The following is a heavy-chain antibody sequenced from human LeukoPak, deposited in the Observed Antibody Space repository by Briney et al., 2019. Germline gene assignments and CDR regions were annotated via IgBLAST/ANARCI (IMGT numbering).Heavy chain of an antibody. D-gene: IGHD3-9*01. CDR3: ASGRDYDILTGYYSSAIDY. CDR1: GYTFTGYY. CDR2: INPNSGGT. V-gene: IGHV1-2*02. J-gene: IGHJ4*02. Sequence: ASVKVSCKASGYTFTGYYMHWVRQAPGQGLEWMGWINPNSGGTNYAQKFQGRVTMTRDTSISTAYMELSRLRSDDTAVYYCASGRDYDILTGYYSSAIDYWGQGTLVTVSS.